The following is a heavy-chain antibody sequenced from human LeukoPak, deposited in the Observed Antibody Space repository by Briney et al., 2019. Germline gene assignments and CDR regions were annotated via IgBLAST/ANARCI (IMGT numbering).Heavy chain of an antibody. D-gene: IGHD3-3*01. CDR1: GGSISSSSYY. Sequence: SETLSLTCTVSGGSISSSSYYWGWIRQPPGKGLEWIGSIYYSGSTYYNPSLKSRVTISVDTSKNQFSLKLSSVTAADTAVYYCARHDDFWSSYQLYYFDYWGQGALVTVSS. CDR3: ARHDDFWSSYQLYYFDY. J-gene: IGHJ4*02. CDR2: IYYSGST. V-gene: IGHV4-39*01.